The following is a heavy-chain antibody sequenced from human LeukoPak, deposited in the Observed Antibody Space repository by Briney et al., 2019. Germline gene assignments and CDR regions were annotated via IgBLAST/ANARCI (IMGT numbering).Heavy chain of an antibody. J-gene: IGHJ3*02. CDR2: IYDSGST. V-gene: IGHV4-59*01. CDR1: GGSISSYY. CDR3: ARGDTAMVTGAFDI. D-gene: IGHD5-18*01. Sequence: SETLSLTCTVSGGSISSYYWSWIRQPPGKGLEWIGYIYDSGSTNYNPSLKSRVTISLDTSKNQFSLKLSSVTAADAAVYYCARGDTAMVTGAFDIWGQGTMVTVSS.